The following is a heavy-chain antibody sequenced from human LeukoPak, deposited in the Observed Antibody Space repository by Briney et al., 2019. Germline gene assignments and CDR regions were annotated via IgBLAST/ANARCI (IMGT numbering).Heavy chain of an antibody. CDR2: IYYSGST. J-gene: IGHJ2*01. CDR1: GGSISSYY. V-gene: IGHV4-59*01. D-gene: IGHD2-2*01. CDR3: ARVSVVVPGAARSYWYFDL. Sequence: SETLSLTCTVSGGSISSYYWSWIRQPPGKGLEWMGYIYYSGSTNYNPSLKSRVTISVDTSKNQFSLKLSSVTAADTAVYYCARVSVVVPGAARSYWYFDLWGRGTLVTVS.